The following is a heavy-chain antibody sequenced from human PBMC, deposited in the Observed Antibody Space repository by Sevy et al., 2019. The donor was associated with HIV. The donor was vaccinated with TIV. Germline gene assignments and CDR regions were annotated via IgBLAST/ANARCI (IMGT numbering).Heavy chain of an antibody. CDR1: GFTFSDYY. Sequence: GGSLRLSCAASGFTFSDYYMSWIRQAPGKGLEWVSYISSSGSTIYYADSLKGRFTISRDNAKNSLYLQMNSLRAEDTAVYYCARIAVAGRRGWFDPWGQGTLVTVSS. CDR2: ISSSGSTI. J-gene: IGHJ5*02. CDR3: ARIAVAGRRGWFDP. D-gene: IGHD6-19*01. V-gene: IGHV3-11*01.